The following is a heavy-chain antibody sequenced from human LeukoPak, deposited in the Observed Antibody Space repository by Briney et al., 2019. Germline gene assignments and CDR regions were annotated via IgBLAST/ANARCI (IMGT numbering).Heavy chain of an antibody. D-gene: IGHD3-22*01. J-gene: IGHJ4*02. CDR3: ARDAPHDSSGYYDGD. CDR1: GYTFTSYY. Sequence: ASVKVSCKASGYTFTSYYMHWVRQAPGQGLEWTGIINPSGGSTSYAQKFQGRVTMTRDMSTSTVYMELSSLRSEDTAVYYRARDAPHDSSGYYDGDWGQGTLVTVSS. CDR2: INPSGGST. V-gene: IGHV1-46*01.